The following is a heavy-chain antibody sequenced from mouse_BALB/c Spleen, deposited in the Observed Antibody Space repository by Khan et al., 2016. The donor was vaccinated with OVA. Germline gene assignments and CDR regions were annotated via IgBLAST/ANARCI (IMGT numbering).Heavy chain of an antibody. CDR3: ARVYGGDFDY. CDR1: GYSITSDYA. J-gene: IGHJ2*02. D-gene: IGHD1-1*01. Sequence: VQLQQSGPGLVKPSQSLSLTCTVTGYSITSDYAWNWIRQFPGNKLEWMGFISYSGNTKSNPSLKSRFSITRDTSKNQFFLQLNSVTTEDTATYYCARVYGGDFDYWGQGTSLTVSS. V-gene: IGHV3-2*02. CDR2: ISYSGNT.